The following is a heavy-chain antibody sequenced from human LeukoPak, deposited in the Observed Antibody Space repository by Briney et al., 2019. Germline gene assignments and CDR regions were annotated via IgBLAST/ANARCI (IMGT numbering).Heavy chain of an antibody. D-gene: IGHD1-14*01. CDR1: GDSVSSNSAA. CDR3: ARQSTTNSRYYGMDV. J-gene: IGHJ6*02. CDR2: TYYRAKWYN. Sequence: SQTLSLTCAISGDSVSSNSAAWNWIRQSPSRGLKWLGRTYYRAKWYNDYAVSVQSRINIKPDTSKDQFSLQLNSVTPEDTAEYYCARQSTTNSRYYGMDVWGQGTTVIVSS. V-gene: IGHV6-1*01.